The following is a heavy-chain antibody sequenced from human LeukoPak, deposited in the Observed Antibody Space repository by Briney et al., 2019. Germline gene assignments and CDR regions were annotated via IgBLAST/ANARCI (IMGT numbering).Heavy chain of an antibody. CDR2: FYSGGST. Sequence: PSETLSLTCTVFGDSISDSKYFWGWIRQPPGKGLEWIGNFYSGGSTYYNPSLKSRVAISEDTSGKQFSLRLGSVTAADTAVYYCARGRGAIFGVVMSEYYYMDVWGKGTTVTVSS. CDR3: ARGRGAIFGVVMSEYYYMDV. J-gene: IGHJ6*03. CDR1: GDSISDSKYF. D-gene: IGHD3-3*01. V-gene: IGHV4-39*07.